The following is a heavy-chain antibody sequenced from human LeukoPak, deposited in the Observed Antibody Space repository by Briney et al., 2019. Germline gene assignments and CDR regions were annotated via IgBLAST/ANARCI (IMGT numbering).Heavy chain of an antibody. Sequence: PGGSLRLSCAVSGFSVSNNYLSWVRQAPGKGLEWVSVIYSGGSTYYADSVKGRFTISRDNSKNTLYLQMNSLRAEDTAVYYCAKISPQFPYSNYFYYYYGMDVWGQGTTVTVSS. CDR1: GFSVSNNY. CDR3: AKISPQFPYSNYFYYYYGMDV. V-gene: IGHV3-53*01. D-gene: IGHD4-11*01. CDR2: IYSGGST. J-gene: IGHJ6*02.